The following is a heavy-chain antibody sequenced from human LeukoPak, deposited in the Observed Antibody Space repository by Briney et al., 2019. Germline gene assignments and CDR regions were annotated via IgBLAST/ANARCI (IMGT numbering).Heavy chain of an antibody. Sequence: SETLSLTCTVSNASISSSYWSWIRQPPGKGLEWIGYIYYSGSTNYNPSLKSRVTISVDTSKNQFSLKLSSVTAADTAVYYCASLHDSSGYSQNRWGQGTLVTVSS. CDR3: ASLHDSSGYSQNR. CDR1: NASISSSY. CDR2: IYYSGST. D-gene: IGHD3-22*01. J-gene: IGHJ4*02. V-gene: IGHV4-59*01.